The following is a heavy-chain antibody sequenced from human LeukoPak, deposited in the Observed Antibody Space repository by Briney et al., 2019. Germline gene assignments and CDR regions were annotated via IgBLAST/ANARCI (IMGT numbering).Heavy chain of an antibody. CDR2: INQDGSES. Sequence: PGGSLRLSCAASGFAFRSYWMSWVRQAPGKGLEWVANINQDGSESHCVDSVKGRYTISRDNAKNSLFLQMNSLRAEDTAVYYCARDWHYYDSITYYYYFDCWGQGTLVTVSS. V-gene: IGHV3-7*01. CDR3: ARDWHYYDSITYYYYFDC. CDR1: GFAFRSYW. D-gene: IGHD3-22*01. J-gene: IGHJ4*02.